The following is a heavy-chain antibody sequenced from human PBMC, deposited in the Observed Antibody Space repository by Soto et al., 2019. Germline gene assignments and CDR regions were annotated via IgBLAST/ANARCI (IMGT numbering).Heavy chain of an antibody. V-gene: IGHV3-23*01. CDR1: GVTFNFYA. J-gene: IGHJ4*02. D-gene: IGHD6-19*01. CDR2: ISGSSGGT. Sequence: GGSLRLSCAASGVTFNFYAMSWVRQAPGKGLEWVATISGSSGGTYYADSVKGRFTISRDNSKNTLYLQMISLRAEDTALYYCAKAGGSNGWNYVDYWGQGTLVTVSS. CDR3: AKAGGSNGWNYVDY.